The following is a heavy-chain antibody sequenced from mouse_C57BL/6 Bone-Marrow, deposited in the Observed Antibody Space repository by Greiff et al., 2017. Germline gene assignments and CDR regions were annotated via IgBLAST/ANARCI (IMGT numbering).Heavy chain of an antibody. CDR2: INPSTGGT. D-gene: IGHD3-2*02. J-gene: IGHJ2*01. CDR1: GYSFTGYY. Sequence: VQLKQSGPELVKPGASVKISCKASGYSFTGYYMNWVKQSPEKSLEWIGEINPSTGGTTYNQKFKAKATLTVDKSSSTAYMQLKSLTSEDSAVYYCARGGLRPFDYWGQGTTLTVSS. V-gene: IGHV1-42*01. CDR3: ARGGLRPFDY.